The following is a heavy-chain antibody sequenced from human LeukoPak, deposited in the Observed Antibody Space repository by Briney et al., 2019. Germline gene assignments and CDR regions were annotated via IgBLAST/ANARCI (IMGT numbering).Heavy chain of an antibody. CDR1: GFTFSDYY. CDR3: ASPYYYDSSGYPRDY. J-gene: IGHJ4*02. D-gene: IGHD3-22*01. CDR2: ISSSGSTI. Sequence: PGGSLRLSCAASGFTFSDYYMSWIRQAPGKGLEWVSYISSSGSTIYYADSVKGRFTISRDNAKNSLYLQMNSLRAEDTAVYYCASPYYYDSSGYPRDYWGQGTLVTVSS. V-gene: IGHV3-11*04.